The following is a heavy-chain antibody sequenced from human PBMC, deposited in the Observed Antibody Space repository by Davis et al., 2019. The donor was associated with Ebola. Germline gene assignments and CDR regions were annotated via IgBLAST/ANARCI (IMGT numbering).Heavy chain of an antibody. V-gene: IGHV1-18*04. CDR2: ISAYNGNT. D-gene: IGHD3-22*01. CDR3: ARGHAYDSSGYYLYYYGMDV. Sequence: AASVKVSCKASGYTFTSYGISWVRQAPGQGLEWMGWISAYNGNTNYAQKLQGRVTMTRNTSISTAYMDLSSLRSEDTAVYYCARGHAYDSSGYYLYYYGMDVWGKGTTVTVSS. J-gene: IGHJ6*04. CDR1: GYTFTSYG.